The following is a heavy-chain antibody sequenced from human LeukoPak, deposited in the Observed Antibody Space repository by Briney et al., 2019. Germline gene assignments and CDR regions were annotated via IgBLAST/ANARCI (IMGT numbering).Heavy chain of an antibody. D-gene: IGHD3-10*01. CDR2: IYHSGST. Sequence: SETLSLTCDVSGGSISSSNWWSWVRQPPGKGLEWIGEIYHSGSTNYNPSLKSRVTISVDKSKNQFSLKLSSVTAADTAVYYCARDGGGFGEFRYYYYYYGMDVWGQGTTVTVSS. CDR1: GGSISSSNW. J-gene: IGHJ6*02. V-gene: IGHV4-4*02. CDR3: ARDGGGFGEFRYYYYYYGMDV.